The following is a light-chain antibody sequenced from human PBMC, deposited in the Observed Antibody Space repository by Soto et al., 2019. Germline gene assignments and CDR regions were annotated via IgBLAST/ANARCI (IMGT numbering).Light chain of an antibody. CDR3: QQRSNWPST. Sequence: EIVLTQSPVTLSLSPGERATLSCRASQSVSSYLAWYQQKPGQAPRLLIYDASNRATGIPARFSGSGSGTDFTLTISSLEPEDFAVYYSQQRSNWPSTFGGGTNVEIK. V-gene: IGKV3-11*01. CDR2: DAS. J-gene: IGKJ4*01. CDR1: QSVSSY.